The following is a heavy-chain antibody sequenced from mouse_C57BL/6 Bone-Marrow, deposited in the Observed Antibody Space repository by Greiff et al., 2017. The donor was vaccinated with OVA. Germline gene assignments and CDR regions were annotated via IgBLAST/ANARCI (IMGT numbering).Heavy chain of an antibody. CDR1: GYAFSSSW. V-gene: IGHV1-82*01. CDR3: ARHEDGYYASYFDY. D-gene: IGHD2-3*01. CDR2: IYPGDGDT. Sequence: QVQLQQSGPELVKPGASVTISCKASGYAFSSSWMNWVKQRPGKGLEWIGRIYPGDGDTNYNGKFKGKATLTADKSSSTAYMQRSSLTSEDSAVYFCARHEDGYYASYFDYWGQGTALTVTS. J-gene: IGHJ2*01.